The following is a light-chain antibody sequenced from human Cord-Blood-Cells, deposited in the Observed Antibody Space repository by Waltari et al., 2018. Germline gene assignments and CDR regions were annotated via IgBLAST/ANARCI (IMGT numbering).Light chain of an antibody. V-gene: IGKV1-39*01. CDR2: AAS. J-gene: IGKJ2*01. CDR1: QSISSY. CDR3: QQIYSTPA. Sequence: DIQMTQSPSSLSASVGDRVTITCRASQSISSYLNLYQQKPVKAPKHLIYAASSLQSGVPSRFSGSGSGTDFTLTISSLQPEDFATDYGQQIYSTPAFGQGTKLEIK.